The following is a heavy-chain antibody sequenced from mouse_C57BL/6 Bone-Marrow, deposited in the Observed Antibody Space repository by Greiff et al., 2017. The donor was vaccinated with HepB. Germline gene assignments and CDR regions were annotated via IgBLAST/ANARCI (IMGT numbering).Heavy chain of an antibody. V-gene: IGHV5-9-1*02. J-gene: IGHJ1*03. D-gene: IGHD1-1*01. Sequence: EVQGVESGEGLVKPGGSLKLSCAASGFTFSSYAMSWVRQTPEKRLEWVAYISSGGDYIYYADTVKGRFTISRDNARNTLYLQMSSLKSEDTAMYYCTRDRPITTVVATGYFDVWGTGTTVTVSS. CDR1: GFTFSSYA. CDR3: TRDRPITTVVATGYFDV. CDR2: ISSGGDYI.